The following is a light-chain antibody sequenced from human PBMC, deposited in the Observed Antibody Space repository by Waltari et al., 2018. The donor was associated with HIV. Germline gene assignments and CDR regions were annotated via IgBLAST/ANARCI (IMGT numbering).Light chain of an antibody. V-gene: IGKV1-9*01. Sequence: DIQLTQSPSFLSASVGDRVIITCRANQVISSFLAWYQQKPGKAPKLLIYAASTLQSGVPSRFSGSGSGTEFTLTISSLQPEDFATYYCQQLNNYPRTFGQGTKLEI. J-gene: IGKJ2*01. CDR1: QVISSF. CDR2: AAS. CDR3: QQLNNYPRT.